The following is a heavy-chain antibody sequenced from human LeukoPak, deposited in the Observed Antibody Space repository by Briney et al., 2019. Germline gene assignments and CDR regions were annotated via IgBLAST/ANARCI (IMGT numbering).Heavy chain of an antibody. Sequence: GASVKVSCKASGGTFSSYAISWVRQAPGQGLEWMGGIIPILGTANYAQKFQGRVTITTDESTSTAYMELSSLRSEDTAVYYCASSGGYCSSTSCYSDYWGQGTLVTVSS. J-gene: IGHJ4*02. D-gene: IGHD2-2*01. CDR1: GGTFSSYA. CDR2: IIPILGTA. V-gene: IGHV1-69*05. CDR3: ASSGGYCSSTSCYSDY.